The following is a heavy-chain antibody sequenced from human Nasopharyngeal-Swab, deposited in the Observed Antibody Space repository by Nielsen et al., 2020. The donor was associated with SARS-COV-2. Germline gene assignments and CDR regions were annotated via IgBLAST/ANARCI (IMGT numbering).Heavy chain of an antibody. D-gene: IGHD5-12*01. CDR3: AREGDIVATTYFDY. V-gene: IGHV4-34*01. J-gene: IGHJ4*02. Sequence: WIRQPPGKGLVWIGEINHSGSTNYNPSLKRRVTISVDTSKNQFSLKLSSVTAADTAVYYCAREGDIVATTYFDYWGQGTLVTVSS. CDR2: INHSGST.